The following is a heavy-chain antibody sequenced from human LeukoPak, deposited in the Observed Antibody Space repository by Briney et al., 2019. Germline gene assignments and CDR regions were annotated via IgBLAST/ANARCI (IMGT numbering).Heavy chain of an antibody. CDR3: ARDGQRNYFYGMDV. CDR1: GFSFSDYY. CDR2: ITDSGSAI. D-gene: IGHD5-24*01. V-gene: IGHV3-11*01. J-gene: IGHJ6*02. Sequence: PGGSLRLSCAASGFSFSDYYMNWIRQAPGKGLEWVSYITDSGSAIYYADSVKGRFTIFRDNTKNSLYLQMNSLRAEDTAVYFCARDGQRNYFYGMDVWGQGTTVTVSS.